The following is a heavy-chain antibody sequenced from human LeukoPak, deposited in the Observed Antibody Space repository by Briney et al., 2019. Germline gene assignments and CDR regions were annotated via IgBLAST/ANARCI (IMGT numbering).Heavy chain of an antibody. V-gene: IGHV4-59*01. CDR3: ARQIGGKHGFDY. J-gene: IGHJ4*02. Sequence: SETLSLTCTVSGGSISSYYWSWIRQPPGKGLEWIGYIYYSGSTNYNPSLKSRVTISVDTSKNQFSLKLSSVTAADTAVYYCARQIGGKHGFDYWGQGTLVTVSS. CDR1: GGSISSYY. CDR2: IYYSGST. D-gene: IGHD3-16*01.